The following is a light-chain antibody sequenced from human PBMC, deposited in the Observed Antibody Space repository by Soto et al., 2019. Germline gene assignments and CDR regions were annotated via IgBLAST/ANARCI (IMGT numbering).Light chain of an antibody. CDR3: QQYYSTPPA. Sequence: DIVMTQSPDSLAVSLGERATINCKSSQSVLHSSNNKNYLAWYQQKPGQPPKLLIYWASTRESGVPGRFTGSGSGTDFTLTISSLQAEDVAVFYCQQYYSTPPAFGQGTKVDIK. V-gene: IGKV4-1*01. J-gene: IGKJ1*01. CDR1: QSVLHSSNNKNY. CDR2: WAS.